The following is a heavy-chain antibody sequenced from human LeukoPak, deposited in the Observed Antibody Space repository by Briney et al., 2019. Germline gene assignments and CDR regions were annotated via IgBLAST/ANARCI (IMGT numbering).Heavy chain of an antibody. V-gene: IGHV3-74*01. D-gene: IGHD2-2*01. CDR1: GFTFSSYW. Sequence: PGGSLRLSCAASGFTFSSYWMHWVRQAPGKGLVWVSRINSDGSSTSYADSVKGRFTISRDNAKNTLYLQMNSLRAEDTAVYYCARGKMRYCSSTSCLKEPVYWGQGTLVTVSS. CDR3: ARGKMRYCSSTSCLKEPVY. CDR2: INSDGSST. J-gene: IGHJ4*02.